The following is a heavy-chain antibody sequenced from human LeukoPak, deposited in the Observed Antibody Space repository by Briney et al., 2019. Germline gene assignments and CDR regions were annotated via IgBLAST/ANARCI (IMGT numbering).Heavy chain of an antibody. CDR2: INPNSGGT. V-gene: IGHV1-2*02. D-gene: IGHD3-22*01. CDR3: ARVPYDSSGYLGED. CDR1: GYTFTGYY. Sequence: GASVNVSCKASGYTFTGYYMHWGRQDPGQGLEWMGWINPNSGGTNYAQKFQGRVTMTGDTSITTAYMELSRLRSDDTAVYYCARVPYDSSGYLGEDWGQGTLVTVSS. J-gene: IGHJ4*02.